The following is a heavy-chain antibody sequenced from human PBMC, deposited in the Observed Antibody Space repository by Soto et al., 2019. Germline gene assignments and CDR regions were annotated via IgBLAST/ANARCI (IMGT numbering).Heavy chain of an antibody. J-gene: IGHJ3*02. Sequence: QVQLRESGPGLVKPSQTLSLTCTVSGGSISSGGYYWSWIRQDPGKGLEWIGSIYYTGTTYYNPSLTSRISISVDTSKNQFSLKLSSVTAADTAVYYCARGGGDGPPLRAFDIWGQGTMVTVSS. D-gene: IGHD3-10*01. CDR3: ARGGGDGPPLRAFDI. CDR1: GGSISSGGYY. V-gene: IGHV4-31*03. CDR2: IYYTGTT.